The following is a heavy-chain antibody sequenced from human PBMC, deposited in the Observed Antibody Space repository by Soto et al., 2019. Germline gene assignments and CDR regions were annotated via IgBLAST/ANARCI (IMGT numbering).Heavy chain of an antibody. CDR1: GFTFSSYA. J-gene: IGHJ4*02. CDR3: ARRGSGSYYDY. Sequence: EVQLLESGGGLLQPGGSLRLSCAASGFTFSSYAMRWVRQAPVKGLEWVSAISGSGGSTYYADSVKGRFTISRDNYKNTLYLQMNSLRAEDTAVYYCARRGSGSYYDYWGKGTMVTVSS. CDR2: ISGSGGST. D-gene: IGHD1-26*01. V-gene: IGHV3-23*01.